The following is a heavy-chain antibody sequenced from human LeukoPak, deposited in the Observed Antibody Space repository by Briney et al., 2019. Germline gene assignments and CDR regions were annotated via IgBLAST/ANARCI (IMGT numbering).Heavy chain of an antibody. CDR1: GYTFTSYG. J-gene: IGHJ4*02. Sequence: ASVKVSCKASGYTFTSYGISWVRQAPGQGLEWMGRINPNSGGTNYAQKFQGRVTMTRDTSISTAYMELSRLRSDDTAVYYCARDFWSGYYLFDYWGQGTLVTVSS. V-gene: IGHV1-2*06. CDR3: ARDFWSGYYLFDY. CDR2: INPNSGGT. D-gene: IGHD3-3*01.